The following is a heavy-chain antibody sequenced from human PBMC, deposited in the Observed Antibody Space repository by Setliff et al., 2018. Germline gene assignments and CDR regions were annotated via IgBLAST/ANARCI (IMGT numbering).Heavy chain of an antibody. CDR2: IYPSGGT. Sequence: PSETLSLTCTVSGGSISSGHYYWNWIRQPAGKGLEWIGRIYPSGGTNYNPSLKSRVTISVDTSKNHFSLKLTSVTAADTAVYYCARHLYFGDYHFDYWGQGTLVTVSS. CDR1: GGSISSGHYY. J-gene: IGHJ4*02. D-gene: IGHD4-17*01. V-gene: IGHV4-61*02. CDR3: ARHLYFGDYHFDY.